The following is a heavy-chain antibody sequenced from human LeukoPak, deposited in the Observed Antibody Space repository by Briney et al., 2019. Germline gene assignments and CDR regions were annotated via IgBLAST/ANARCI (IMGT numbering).Heavy chain of an antibody. Sequence: ASETLSLTCAVSGGSISSSNWWSWVRQPPGKGLEWIGEIYHSGSTNYNPSLKSRVTISVDKSKNQFSLKLSSVTAADTAVYYCASVSSGWYRFSYWYFDLWGRGTLVTVSS. CDR3: ASVSSGWYRFSYWYFDL. D-gene: IGHD6-19*01. V-gene: IGHV4-4*02. CDR1: GGSISSSNW. J-gene: IGHJ2*01. CDR2: IYHSGST.